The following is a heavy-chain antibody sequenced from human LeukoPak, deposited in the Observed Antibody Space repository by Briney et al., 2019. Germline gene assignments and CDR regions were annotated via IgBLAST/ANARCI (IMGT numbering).Heavy chain of an antibody. J-gene: IGHJ4*02. V-gene: IGHV3-9*01. Sequence: GRSLRLSCAASGFTFDDYAMHWVRQAPGKGLEWVSGTSWNSGSIGYADSVKGRFTISRDNAKNSLYLQMNSLRAEDTALYYCASGIAVAGSFDYWGQGTLVTVSS. D-gene: IGHD6-19*01. CDR2: TSWNSGSI. CDR3: ASGIAVAGSFDY. CDR1: GFTFDDYA.